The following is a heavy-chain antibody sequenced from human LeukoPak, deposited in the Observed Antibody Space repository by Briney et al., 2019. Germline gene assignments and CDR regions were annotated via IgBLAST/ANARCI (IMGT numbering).Heavy chain of an antibody. CDR2: IYYSGST. CDR1: GDSISNYY. J-gene: IGHJ4*02. CDR3: ARGPLILRSFDY. D-gene: IGHD4-17*01. Sequence: SETLSLTCTVYGDSISNYYWSWIRQPPGKGLEWIGYIYYSGSTTNNPSLKSQVTISVDTSKNQFSLRLSSVTAADTAVYYCARGPLILRSFDYWGQGILVTVSS. V-gene: IGHV4-59*01.